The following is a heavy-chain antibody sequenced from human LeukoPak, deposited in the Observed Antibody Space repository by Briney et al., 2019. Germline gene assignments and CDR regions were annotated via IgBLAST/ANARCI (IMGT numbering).Heavy chain of an antibody. D-gene: IGHD3-3*01. J-gene: IGHJ4*02. CDR3: ARGIYDFWSGLVYYFDY. CDR2: INHSGST. Sequence: SETLSLTCAVYGGSFSGYYWSWIRRPPGKGLEWIGEINHSGSTNYNPSLKSRVTISVDTSKNQFSLKLSSVTAADTAVYYCARGIYDFWSGLVYYFDYWGQGTLVTVSS. CDR1: GGSFSGYY. V-gene: IGHV4-34*01.